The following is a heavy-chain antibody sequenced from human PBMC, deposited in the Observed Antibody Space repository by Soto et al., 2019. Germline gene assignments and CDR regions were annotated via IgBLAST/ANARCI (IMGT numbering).Heavy chain of an antibody. CDR2: ISQGGSP. V-gene: IGHV4-4*02. Sequence: SETLSLTYAVSGGSISSSTWWSWVRQPPGKGLEWIGEISQGGSPNYNPSLKSRVSISIDKSKNQFSLKLSSVTAADTAIYYCARGPYMDVWGQGTTVTVSS. J-gene: IGHJ6*02. CDR1: GGSISSSTW. CDR3: ARGPYMDV.